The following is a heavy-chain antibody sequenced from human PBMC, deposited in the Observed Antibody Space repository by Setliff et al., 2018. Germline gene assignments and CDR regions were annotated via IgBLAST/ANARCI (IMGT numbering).Heavy chain of an antibody. CDR3: ARDLGDYGSGSYSIPHYYYYYGMDV. J-gene: IGHJ6*02. V-gene: IGHV4-34*01. Sequence: PSETLSLTCTVYGGSFTGYYWSWFRQVPGKGLEWIAEIGHSDMPHYNPSLKSRVTISADTSKSEFSLRLNSVTAADTAVYYCARDLGDYGSGSYSIPHYYYYYGMDVWGQGTTVTVSS. CDR2: IGHSDMP. D-gene: IGHD3-10*01. CDR1: GGSFTGYY.